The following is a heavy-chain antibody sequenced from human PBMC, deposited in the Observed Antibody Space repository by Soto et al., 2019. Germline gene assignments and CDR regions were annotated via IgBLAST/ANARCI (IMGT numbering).Heavy chain of an antibody. V-gene: IGHV3-21*01. CDR2: ISSSSSYI. CDR1: VFTFSSYS. J-gene: IGHJ4*02. CDR3: SRGVTMTTPRPPGD. D-gene: IGHD3-22*01. Sequence: GGSLRLSCAASVFTFSSYSMNLVRQAPGKGLECVSSISSSSSYIYYADSVKGRFTISRDNAKNSLYLQMNSLRAEDTAVYYCSRGVTMTTPRPPGDWAQGTIVTVSS.